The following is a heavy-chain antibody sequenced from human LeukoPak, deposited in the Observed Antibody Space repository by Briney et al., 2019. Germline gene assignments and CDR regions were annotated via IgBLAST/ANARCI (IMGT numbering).Heavy chain of an antibody. J-gene: IGHJ6*03. Sequence: ASVKVSCKASGYTFTSYGISWVRQAPGQGLEWMGWISAYNGNTNYAQKLQGRVTMTTDTSTSTAYMELRSLRSDDTAVYYSARDGPDIVVVPAATDYYYMDVWGKGTTVTVSS. CDR2: ISAYNGNT. CDR3: ARDGPDIVVVPAATDYYYMDV. V-gene: IGHV1-18*01. CDR1: GYTFTSYG. D-gene: IGHD2-2*01.